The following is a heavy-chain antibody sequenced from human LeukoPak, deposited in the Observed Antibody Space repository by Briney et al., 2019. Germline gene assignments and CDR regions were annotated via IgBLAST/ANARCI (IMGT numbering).Heavy chain of an antibody. D-gene: IGHD1-1*01. CDR1: GFSFSAYA. J-gene: IGHJ4*02. CDR2: IRGGGEP. CDR3: AKANWVSNADAVW. Sequence: PGGSLRLFCAASGFSFSAYAMSWVRQAPARGREWVSSIRGGGEPFYADFAKGRFTLIRDDSRNTVYLQLNNLRVEDTAIYYCAKANWVSNADAVWWGQGTQVTVSS. V-gene: IGHV3-23*01.